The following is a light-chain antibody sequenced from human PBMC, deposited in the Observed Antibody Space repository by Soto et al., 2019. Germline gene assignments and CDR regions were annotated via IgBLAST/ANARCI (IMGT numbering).Light chain of an antibody. CDR3: RSFAGSSTFVV. CDR1: SSDVGGYNY. CDR2: EVS. Sequence: QSALTQPPSASGSPGQSITISCTGTSSDVGGYNYVSWYQQHPGKAPKLMIYEVSKRPSGVSNRFSGSKSGNTASLTISGLQAEDEADYYCRSFAGSSTFVVFGGGTKLTVL. V-gene: IGLV2-23*02. J-gene: IGLJ2*01.